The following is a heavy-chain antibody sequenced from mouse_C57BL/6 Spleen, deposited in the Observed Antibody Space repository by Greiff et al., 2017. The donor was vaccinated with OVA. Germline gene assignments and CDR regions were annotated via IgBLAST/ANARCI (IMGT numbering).Heavy chain of an antibody. CDR2: IYPGDGDT. CDR1: GYAFSSYW. CDR3: ARYYDYDEGTYAMDY. V-gene: IGHV1-80*01. D-gene: IGHD2-4*01. Sequence: QVQLQQSGAELVKPGASVKISCKASGYAFSSYWMNWVKQRPGKGLEWIGQIYPGDGDTNYNGKFKGKATLTADKSSSTAYMQLSSLTSEDSAVYFCARYYDYDEGTYAMDYWGQGTSVTVSS. J-gene: IGHJ4*01.